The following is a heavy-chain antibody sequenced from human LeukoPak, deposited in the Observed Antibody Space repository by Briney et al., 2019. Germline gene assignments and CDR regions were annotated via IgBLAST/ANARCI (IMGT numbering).Heavy chain of an antibody. D-gene: IGHD6-19*01. CDR2: IIPIFGTA. Sequence: ASVKVSCKASGGTFSSYASNWVRQPPGQGLEWMGGIIPIFGTANYAQKFQGRVTITTDESTSTAYMELSSLRSEDTAVYYCPRLKYAGYSSGWYYFDYWGQGTLVTVSS. CDR3: PRLKYAGYSSGWYYFDY. CDR1: GGTFSSYA. V-gene: IGHV1-69*05. J-gene: IGHJ4*02.